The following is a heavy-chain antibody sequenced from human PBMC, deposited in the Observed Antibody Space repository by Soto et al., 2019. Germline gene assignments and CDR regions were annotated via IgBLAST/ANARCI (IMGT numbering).Heavy chain of an antibody. V-gene: IGHV3-48*01. CDR2: ISSSSSTI. J-gene: IGHJ6*03. D-gene: IGHD3-3*01. Sequence: PGGSLRLSCAASGFTFSSYSMNWVRQAPGKGLEWVSYISSSSSTIYYADSVKGRFTISRDNAKNSLYLQMNSQRAEDTAVYYCARDGPGGYYCYYMDVWGKGTTVTVSS. CDR1: GFTFSSYS. CDR3: ARDGPGGYYCYYMDV.